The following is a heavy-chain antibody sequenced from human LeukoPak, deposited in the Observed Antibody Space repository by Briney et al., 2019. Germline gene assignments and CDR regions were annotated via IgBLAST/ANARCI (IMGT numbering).Heavy chain of an antibody. V-gene: IGHV1-2*02. Sequence: ASVKVSCKASGYTFTGYYMHWVRQAPGQGLEWMGWINPNSGGTNYAQRFQGRVTMTRDTSISTAYMELSRLRSDDTAVYYCARDRGVIWSLDYWGQGTLVTVSS. CDR2: INPNSGGT. D-gene: IGHD2-21*01. CDR1: GYTFTGYY. J-gene: IGHJ4*02. CDR3: ARDRGVIWSLDY.